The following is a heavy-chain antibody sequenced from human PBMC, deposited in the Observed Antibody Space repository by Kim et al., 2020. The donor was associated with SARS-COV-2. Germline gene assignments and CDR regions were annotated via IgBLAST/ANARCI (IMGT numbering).Heavy chain of an antibody. CDR1: GFTFGTYA. CDR3: AREPEIIPQSYFDF. Sequence: GGSLRLSCAASGFTFGTYAMSWVRQAPGKGLECVSTISDPGGSTYYADSVKGRFTISRDNSKNTLYLQMNSLTAEDTAVYYCAREPEIIPQSYFDFWGQGIRVSVST. V-gene: IGHV3-23*01. D-gene: IGHD2-21*01. CDR2: ISDPGGST. J-gene: IGHJ4*02.